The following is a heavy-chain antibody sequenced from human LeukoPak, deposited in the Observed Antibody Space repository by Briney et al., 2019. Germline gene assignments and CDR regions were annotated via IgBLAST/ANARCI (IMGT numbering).Heavy chain of an antibody. CDR3: ARAPVRRSFRSGSSNWFDP. D-gene: IGHD1-26*01. Sequence: ASVKVSCKASGGTFSGYDINWVRQATGQGLEWMGWMNPNSGNTGYAQKFQGRVTITRNTSISTAYMELSSLRSEDTAVYYCARAPVRRSFRSGSSNWFDPWGQGTLVTVSS. CDR2: MNPNSGNT. J-gene: IGHJ5*02. V-gene: IGHV1-8*03. CDR1: GGTFSGYD.